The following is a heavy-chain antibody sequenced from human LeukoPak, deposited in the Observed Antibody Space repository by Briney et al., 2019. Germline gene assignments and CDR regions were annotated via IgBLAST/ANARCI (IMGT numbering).Heavy chain of an antibody. D-gene: IGHD3-10*01. CDR1: GYTFTGYY. CDR2: INPNSGGT. CDR3: ARGHNPRITMVRGVIPDDY. Sequence: ASVKVSCKASGYTFTGYYMHWVRQAPGQGLEWMGWINPNSGGTNYAQKFQGRVTMTRDTSISTAYMELSRLRSDDTAVYYCARGHNPRITMVRGVIPDDYWGQGTLVTVSS. J-gene: IGHJ4*02. V-gene: IGHV1-2*02.